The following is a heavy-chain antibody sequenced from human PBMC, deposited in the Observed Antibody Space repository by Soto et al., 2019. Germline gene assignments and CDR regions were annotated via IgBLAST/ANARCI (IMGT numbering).Heavy chain of an antibody. D-gene: IGHD5-18*01. CDR3: ARVVGYSYGYYYGMDV. V-gene: IGHV4-59*01. Sequence: PSETLSLTCTVSGGSIRSYYWNWIRQPPGKGLEWIGYIYYSGITNYNPSLKSGVTISVDTSQNQFSLKLRSVTAADTAVYYCARVVGYSYGYYYGMDVWGQGTTVTVSS. CDR1: GGSIRSYY. CDR2: IYYSGIT. J-gene: IGHJ6*02.